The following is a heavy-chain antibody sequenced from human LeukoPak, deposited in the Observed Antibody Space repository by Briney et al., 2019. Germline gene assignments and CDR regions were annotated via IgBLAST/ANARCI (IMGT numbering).Heavy chain of an antibody. Sequence: EASVTVSCKASGGTFMRFTISWVRQTPGQGFEWMGGITPIFGTANFAQKFQGRVSITADESTSTAFMELSSLRSEDTAVYYCAREWGLESSGYYYAYWGQGTLVTVSS. D-gene: IGHD3-22*01. V-gene: IGHV1-69*13. CDR1: GGTFMRFT. CDR2: ITPIFGTA. CDR3: AREWGLESSGYYYAY. J-gene: IGHJ4*02.